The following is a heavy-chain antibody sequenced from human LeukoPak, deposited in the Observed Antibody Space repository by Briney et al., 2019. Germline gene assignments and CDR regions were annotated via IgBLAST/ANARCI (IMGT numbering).Heavy chain of an antibody. V-gene: IGHV4-39*07. CDR2: IYYSGST. CDR1: GGSISSSSYY. Sequence: SDTLSLTCTVSGGSISSSSYYWGGIRQPPGKGLEWIGRIYYSGSTYYNPSLKSRVTISVETSKNQFSLKLSSVTAADTAVYYCARPGITSFDIWGQGTMVTVSS. J-gene: IGHJ3*02. D-gene: IGHD3-10*01. CDR3: ARPGITSFDI.